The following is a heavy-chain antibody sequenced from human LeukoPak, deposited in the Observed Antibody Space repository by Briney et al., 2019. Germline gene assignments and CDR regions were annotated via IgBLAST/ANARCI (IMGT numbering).Heavy chain of an antibody. J-gene: IGHJ6*03. CDR3: ARRWNYGRNYYIDV. Sequence: SETLSLTCAVYGGSFSNYYWNWIRQPPGKGLEWLGEINDNGRANYNPPLMSRVTVSVDTSKNQFSLRLTSVTATDTAVYYCARRWNYGRNYYIDVWGKGATVSVSS. CDR1: GGSFSNYY. CDR2: INDNGRA. V-gene: IGHV4-34*01. D-gene: IGHD1-7*01.